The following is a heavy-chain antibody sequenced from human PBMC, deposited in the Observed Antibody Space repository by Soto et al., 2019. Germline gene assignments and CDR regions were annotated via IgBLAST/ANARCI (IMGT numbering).Heavy chain of an antibody. J-gene: IGHJ6*03. CDR1: GYTFTSYG. D-gene: IGHD5-18*01. CDR3: ARLVDTAMVTPYYYYYMDV. CDR2: ISAYNGNT. V-gene: IGHV1-18*01. Sequence: ASVKVSCKASGYTFTSYGISWVRQAPGQGLEWMGWISAYNGNTNYAQKLQGRVTMTTDTSTSTAYMELRSLRSDDTAVYYCARLVDTAMVTPYYYYYMDVWGKWTTVTVSS.